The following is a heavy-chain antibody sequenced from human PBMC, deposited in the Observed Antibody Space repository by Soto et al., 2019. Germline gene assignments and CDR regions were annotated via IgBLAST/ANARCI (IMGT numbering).Heavy chain of an antibody. J-gene: IGHJ3*02. D-gene: IGHD1-1*01. Sequence: EVQLLESGGGLVQPGGSLRLSCAASGFTFSSYAMSWVRQAPGKGMEWVSAISGSGGSTYYADSVKGRFTISRDNSKNTLYLQMNSLSAEDTAVYYCAKCGWNGGGAFDIWGQGTMVTVSS. CDR3: AKCGWNGGGAFDI. CDR1: GFTFSSYA. V-gene: IGHV3-23*01. CDR2: ISGSGGST.